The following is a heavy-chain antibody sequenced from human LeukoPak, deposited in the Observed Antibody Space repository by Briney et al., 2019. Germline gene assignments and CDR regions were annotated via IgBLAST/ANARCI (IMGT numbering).Heavy chain of an antibody. J-gene: IGHJ4*02. CDR3: ARFWSAFDY. CDR1: GGSMSDYK. V-gene: IGHV4-59*01. D-gene: IGHD3-3*01. CDR2: IYRSGTT. Sequence: SETLSLTCTVTGGSMSDYKWSWIRQSPGKGLEWIGYIYRSGTTNYNPSLKSRDAISIDTSKNQFSLNLSSVTPADTAVYYCARFWSAFDYWGQGALATVSS.